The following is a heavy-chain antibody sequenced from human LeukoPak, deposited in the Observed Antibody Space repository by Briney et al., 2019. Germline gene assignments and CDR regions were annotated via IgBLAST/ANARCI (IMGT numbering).Heavy chain of an antibody. CDR2: IKQDGSEK. Sequence: PGGSLRLSCAASGFTFSDNWMTWVRQAPGKGLKWVATIKQDGSEKYYVDSVRGRFTISRDNAKNSLSLQMNSLRVEDTAVYYCASLWDGGYWGQGTLVSVSS. V-gene: IGHV3-7*01. CDR3: ASLWDGGY. CDR1: GFTFSDNW. J-gene: IGHJ4*02. D-gene: IGHD1-26*01.